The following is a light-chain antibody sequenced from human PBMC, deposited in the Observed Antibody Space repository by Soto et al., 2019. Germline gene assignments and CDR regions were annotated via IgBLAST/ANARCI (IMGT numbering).Light chain of an antibody. Sequence: QSVLTQPASVSGSPGQSITISCTGTSSDVGGYNYVSWYQQHPGRAPKLMIYEVSNRPSGVSNRFSGSKSGNTVSLTISGLQAEDEADYYCSSYASTTTLVFGTGPKVTVL. CDR3: SSYASTTTLV. CDR2: EVS. CDR1: SSDVGGYNY. V-gene: IGLV2-14*01. J-gene: IGLJ1*01.